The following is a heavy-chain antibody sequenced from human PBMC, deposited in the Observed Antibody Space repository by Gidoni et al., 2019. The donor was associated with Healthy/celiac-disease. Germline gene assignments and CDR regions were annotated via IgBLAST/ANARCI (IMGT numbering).Heavy chain of an antibody. CDR3: ARVGFDYYGSGSYYNRRKYFDY. Sequence: QVQLQQWGAGLLKPSETLSLTCAVYGGSFSGYYWSWHRQPPGKGLEWIGEINHSGSTNYNPSLKSRVTISVDTSKNQFSLKLSSVTAADTAVYYCARVGFDYYGSGSYYNRRKYFDYWGQGTLVTVSS. V-gene: IGHV4-34*01. J-gene: IGHJ4*02. CDR1: GGSFSGYY. D-gene: IGHD3-10*01. CDR2: INHSGST.